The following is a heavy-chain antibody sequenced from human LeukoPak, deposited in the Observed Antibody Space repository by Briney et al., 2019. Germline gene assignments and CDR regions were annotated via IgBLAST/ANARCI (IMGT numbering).Heavy chain of an antibody. V-gene: IGHV1-69*13. CDR1: GGTFSSYA. D-gene: IGHD3-22*01. Sequence: ASVKVSCKASGGTFSSYAISWVRQAPGQGLEWMGGIIPIFGTANYAQKFQGRVTITADESTSTAYMELSSLRSEDTAVYYCARDNGRVYYYDSSGRYYFDYWGQGTLVTVPS. CDR2: IIPIFGTA. CDR3: ARDNGRVYYYDSSGRYYFDY. J-gene: IGHJ4*02.